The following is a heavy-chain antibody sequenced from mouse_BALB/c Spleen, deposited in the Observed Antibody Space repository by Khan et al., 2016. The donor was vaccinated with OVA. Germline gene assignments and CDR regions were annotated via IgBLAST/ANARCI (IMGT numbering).Heavy chain of an antibody. J-gene: IGHJ2*01. CDR3: ARTARIKY. D-gene: IGHD1-2*01. CDR2: ISYSGST. Sequence: EVQLQESGPGLVKPSQSLSLTCTVTGYSITSGYGWNWIRQFPGNKLEWMGYISYSGSTNYNPSLKSRISITRATSKNQSFLQLNSVTTEDTATCYCARTARIKYWGQGTTLTVSS. CDR1: GYSITSGYG. V-gene: IGHV3-2*02.